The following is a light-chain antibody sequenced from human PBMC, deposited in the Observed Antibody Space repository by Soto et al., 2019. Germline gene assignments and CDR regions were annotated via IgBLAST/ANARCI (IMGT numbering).Light chain of an antibody. J-gene: IGKJ2*01. CDR3: QQANSFPYN. CDR1: QGVGSW. V-gene: IGKV1-12*01. Sequence: DIQMTQSPSSVSASVGDRVTITCRASQGVGSWLAWYQQKPGKAPKLLIYAATTLQGGVPSRFSGSGFGTDFTLTFASLQPEDFGTYYCQQANSFPYNFGLGTKLEIK. CDR2: AAT.